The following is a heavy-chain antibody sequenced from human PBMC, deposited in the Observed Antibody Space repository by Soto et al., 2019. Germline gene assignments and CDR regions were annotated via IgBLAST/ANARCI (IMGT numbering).Heavy chain of an antibody. V-gene: IGHV1-69*13. J-gene: IGHJ3*02. Sequence: ASVKVSCKASGGTFSSYAISWVRQAPGQGLEWMGGIIPIFGTANYAQKFQGRVTITADESTSTAYMELSSLRSEDTAVYYCARINRRDYDSVAFDIWGQGTMVTVSS. CDR2: IIPIFGTA. D-gene: IGHD3-22*01. CDR1: GGTFSSYA. CDR3: ARINRRDYDSVAFDI.